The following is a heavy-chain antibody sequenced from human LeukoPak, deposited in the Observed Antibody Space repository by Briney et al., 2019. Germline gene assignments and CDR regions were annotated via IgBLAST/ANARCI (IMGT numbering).Heavy chain of an antibody. CDR2: INHSGST. Sequence: SETLSLTCTVSGYSISRDYCWGWIRQSPGKGLEWIGEINHSGSTNYNPSLKSRVTISVDTSKNQFSLKLSSVTAADTAVYYCARGVVVVPAAKMGYYYMDVWGKGTTVTVSS. CDR1: GYSISRDYC. J-gene: IGHJ6*03. V-gene: IGHV4-38-2*02. CDR3: ARGVVVVPAAKMGYYYMDV. D-gene: IGHD2-2*01.